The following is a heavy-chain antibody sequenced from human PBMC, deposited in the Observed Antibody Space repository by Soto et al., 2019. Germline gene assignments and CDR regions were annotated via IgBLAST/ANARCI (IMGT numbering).Heavy chain of an antibody. Sequence: QVQLVESGGGVVQPGRSLRLSCAASGFTFSSYGMHWVRQAPGKGLEWVAVISHDGSNKYFVDSVKGRFTISRDNSKNTLYLQMNSLRAEDTGVYYCAKYVIAVAGYLSYFDYWGQGTLVTVSS. CDR1: GFTFSSYG. D-gene: IGHD6-19*01. CDR3: AKYVIAVAGYLSYFDY. CDR2: ISHDGSNK. J-gene: IGHJ4*02. V-gene: IGHV3-30*18.